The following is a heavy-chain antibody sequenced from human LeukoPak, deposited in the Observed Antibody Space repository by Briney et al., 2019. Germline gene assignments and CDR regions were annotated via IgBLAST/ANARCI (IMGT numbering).Heavy chain of an antibody. CDR2: IFYSGSA. D-gene: IGHD3-10*01. V-gene: IGHV4-31*03. Sequence: PSQTLSLTCTVSGGSISSGDYYWNWVRQHPEKSLEWIGYIFYSGSAYYNPSLKSRVTISVDTSKNQFSLKLSSVTAADTAVYYCARGSTLIRGFDYWGQGTLVTVSS. CDR1: GGSISSGDYY. CDR3: ARGSTLIRGFDY. J-gene: IGHJ4*02.